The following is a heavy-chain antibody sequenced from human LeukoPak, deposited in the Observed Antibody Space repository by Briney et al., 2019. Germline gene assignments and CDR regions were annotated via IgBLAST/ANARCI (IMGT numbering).Heavy chain of an antibody. CDR3: ARGYCTGTNCLVDY. Sequence: GGSLRLSCAASGFTVSTNFMNWVRQAPGKGLEWVSIMYSGGSTYYADSVKGRFTISRDDSKNTVCLQRNSLRADDTAVYYCARGYCTGTNCLVDYWGQGTLVTVSS. CDR2: MYSGGST. CDR1: GFTVSTNF. J-gene: IGHJ4*02. V-gene: IGHV3-53*01. D-gene: IGHD2-8*02.